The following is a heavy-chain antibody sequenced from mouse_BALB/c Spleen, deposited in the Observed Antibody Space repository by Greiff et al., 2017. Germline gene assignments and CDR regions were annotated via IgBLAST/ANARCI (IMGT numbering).Heavy chain of an antibody. J-gene: IGHJ2*01. CDR3: ARGSYDLYYFDY. CDR2: ISSGGGST. D-gene: IGHD2-3*01. CDR1: GFAFSSYD. Sequence: EVHLVESGGGLVKPGGSLKLSCAASGFAFSSYDMSWVRQTPEKRLEWVAYISSGGGSTYYPDTVKGRFTISRDNAKNTLYLQMSSLKSEDTAMYYCARGSYDLYYFDYWGQGTTLTVSS. V-gene: IGHV5-12-1*01.